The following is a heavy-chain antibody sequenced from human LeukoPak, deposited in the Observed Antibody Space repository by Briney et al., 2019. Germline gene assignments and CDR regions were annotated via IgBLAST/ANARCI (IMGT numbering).Heavy chain of an antibody. CDR1: GFTFGDYA. CDR3: TSGTIAAARDY. V-gene: IGHV3-49*04. CDR2: IRSKAYGGTT. D-gene: IGHD6-13*01. Sequence: PGGSLRLSCTASGFTFGDYAMSWVRQAPGKGLEWVGYIRSKAYGGTTEYAASVKGRFTISRDDSKSIAYLQMNSLKTEDTAVYYCTSGTIAAARDYWGQGTLVTVSS. J-gene: IGHJ4*02.